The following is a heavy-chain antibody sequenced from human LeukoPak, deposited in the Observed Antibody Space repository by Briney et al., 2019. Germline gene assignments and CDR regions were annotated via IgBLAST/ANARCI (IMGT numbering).Heavy chain of an antibody. J-gene: IGHJ4*02. V-gene: IGHV1-3*01. D-gene: IGHD6-13*01. CDR2: INAGNGNT. CDR3: AGGPRAAADDY. CDR1: GYTFTGYY. Sequence: ASVKVSCKASGYTFTGYYMHWVRQAPGQGLEWMGWINAGNGNTKYSQKFQGRVTITRDTSASTAYMELSSLTSEDTAVYYCAGGPRAAADDYWGQGTLVTVSS.